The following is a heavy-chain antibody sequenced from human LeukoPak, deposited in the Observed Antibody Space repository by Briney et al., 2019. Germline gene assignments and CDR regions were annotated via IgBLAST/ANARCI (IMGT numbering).Heavy chain of an antibody. Sequence: SETLSLTCTVSGGSISSYYWSWIRQPPGKGLEWIGYIHYSGSTNYNPSLKSRVTISVDTSKNQFSLKLSSVTAADTAVYYCSRHTYYYYGMDVWGQGTTVTVS. J-gene: IGHJ6*02. CDR3: SRHTYYYYGMDV. V-gene: IGHV4-59*01. CDR1: GGSISSYY. CDR2: IHYSGST.